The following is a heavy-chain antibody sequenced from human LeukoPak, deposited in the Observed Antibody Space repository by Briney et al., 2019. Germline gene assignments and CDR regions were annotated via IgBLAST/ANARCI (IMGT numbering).Heavy chain of an antibody. V-gene: IGHV3-53*01. D-gene: IGHD3-22*01. CDR3: ARVIVKPSLDYFDY. CDR1: GFTVSSNY. CDR2: IYGGGST. J-gene: IGHJ4*02. Sequence: GGSLRLSCAASGFTVSSNYMSWVRQAPGKGLERVSVIYGGGSTYYADSVKGRFTISRDNSKNTLYLQMNSLRAEDTAVYYCARVIVKPSLDYFDYWGQGTLVTVSS.